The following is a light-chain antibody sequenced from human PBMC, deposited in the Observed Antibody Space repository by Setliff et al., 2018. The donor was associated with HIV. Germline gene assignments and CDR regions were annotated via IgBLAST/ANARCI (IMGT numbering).Light chain of an antibody. CDR3: QQYDSLWT. V-gene: IGKV1-5*03. Sequence: DIQMSQSPSTLSASVGDRVTITCRASQSISFWLAWYQQKPGKAPKLLVYEASSLKTGVPSRFSGSGSGTEFTLTISSLQPDDFATYYCQQYDSLWTFGQGTKVDI. J-gene: IGKJ1*01. CDR1: QSISFW. CDR2: EAS.